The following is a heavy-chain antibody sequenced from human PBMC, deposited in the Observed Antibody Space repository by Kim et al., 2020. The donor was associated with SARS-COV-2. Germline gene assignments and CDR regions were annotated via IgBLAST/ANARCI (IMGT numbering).Heavy chain of an antibody. CDR3: ARGDEWPSDAFDI. Sequence: AVSVKSRITINPDTSKNQFSLQLNSVTPEDTAVYYCARGDEWPSDAFDIWGQGTMVTVSS. J-gene: IGHJ3*02. V-gene: IGHV6-1*01. D-gene: IGHD3-3*01.